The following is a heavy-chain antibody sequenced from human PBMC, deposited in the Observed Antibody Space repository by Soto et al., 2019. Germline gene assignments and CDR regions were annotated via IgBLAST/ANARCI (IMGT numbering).Heavy chain of an antibody. V-gene: IGHV4-4*07. CDR1: GGSRSSNS. CDR2: IYTSEST. J-gene: IGHJ5*02. CDR3: ARDRFYNWFDP. Sequence: PSETLSLTCTVSGGSRSSNSWSWIRQPAGKGLEWIGRIYTSESTNYNPSLKSRVTMSVDTSKNQFSLKLSSVTAADTAVYYCARDRFYNWFDPWGQGTLVTVSS.